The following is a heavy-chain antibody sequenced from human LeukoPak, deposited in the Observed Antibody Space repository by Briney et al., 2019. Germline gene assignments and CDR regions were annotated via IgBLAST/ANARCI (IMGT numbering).Heavy chain of an antibody. CDR2: INPGGGST. V-gene: IGHV1-46*01. CDR3: ARPAPTGVDAFDI. D-gene: IGHD3-10*01. CDR1: GYTFTTYY. Sequence: ASVKVSCKASGYTFTTYYMHWVRQAPGQGLEWMVIINPGGGSTSYAQRLKGRVTMTSDTSTSTVYMELSSLRSEDTAVYYCARPAPTGVDAFDIWGQGTLVTVSS. J-gene: IGHJ3*02.